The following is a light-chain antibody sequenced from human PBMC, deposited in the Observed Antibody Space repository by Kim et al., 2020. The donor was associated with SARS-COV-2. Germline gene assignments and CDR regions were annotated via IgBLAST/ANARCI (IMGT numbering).Light chain of an antibody. J-gene: IGKJ2*01. CDR1: QSVASS. V-gene: IGKV3-15*01. CDR2: GAS. Sequence: SVSPGEEVTLSCRASQSVASSLAWYQQKSGQAPRLLIYGASTRATGIPVRFSGSGSGTGFSLTISSLQSEDSAVYYCQQYTKWQHTFGQGTKLEI. CDR3: QQYTKWQHT.